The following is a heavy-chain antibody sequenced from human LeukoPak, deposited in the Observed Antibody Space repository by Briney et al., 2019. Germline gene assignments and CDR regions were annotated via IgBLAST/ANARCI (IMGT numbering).Heavy chain of an antibody. D-gene: IGHD5-24*01. CDR3: AKGHAGYNLEFDY. CDR2: ISGSGGST. J-gene: IGHJ4*02. V-gene: IGHV3-23*01. Sequence: GGSLRLSCAPSGFTFSSYAMSWVRQAPGKGLEWVSAISGSGGSTYYADSVKGRFTISRDNSKNTLYLQMNSLRAEDTAVYYCAKGHAGYNLEFDYWGQGTLVTVSS. CDR1: GFTFSSYA.